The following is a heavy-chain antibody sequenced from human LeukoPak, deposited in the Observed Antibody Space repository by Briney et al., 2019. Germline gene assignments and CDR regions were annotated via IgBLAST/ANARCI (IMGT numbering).Heavy chain of an antibody. CDR3: ARDPAGAFDI. V-gene: IGHV3-23*01. Sequence: PGGSLRLSCAASGITFSNYAMSWVRQAPGKGLEGVSEISGSGGTTYYADSVKGRFTISRDNAKNTLYLQMNSLRAEDTAVYYCARDPAGAFDIWGQGTMVTVSS. J-gene: IGHJ3*02. CDR1: GITFSNYA. CDR2: ISGSGGTT.